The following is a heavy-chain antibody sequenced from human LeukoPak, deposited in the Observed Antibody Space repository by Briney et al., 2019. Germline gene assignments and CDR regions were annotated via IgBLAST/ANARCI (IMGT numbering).Heavy chain of an antibody. CDR3: ARHIVGFLEWPHHYYYGMDA. Sequence: KTSETLSLTCTVSGGSISSYYWSWIRQPPGKGLEWIGYIYYSGSTNYNPSLKSRVTISVDTSKNQFSLKLSSVTAADTAVYYCARHIVGFLEWPHHYYYGMDAWGQGTTVTVSS. CDR2: IYYSGST. D-gene: IGHD3-3*01. J-gene: IGHJ6*02. CDR1: GGSISSYY. V-gene: IGHV4-59*08.